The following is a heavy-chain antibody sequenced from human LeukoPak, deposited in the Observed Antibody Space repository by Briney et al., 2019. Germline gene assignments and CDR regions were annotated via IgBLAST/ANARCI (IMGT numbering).Heavy chain of an antibody. CDR1: GFTFSSYS. CDR3: ARGSLSYSSSPLSP. Sequence: PGGSLRLSCAASGFTFSSYSMNWVRQAPGKGLEWVSSISSSSSYIYYADSVKGRFTISRDNAKNSLYLQMNSLRAEDTAVYYCARGSLSYSSSPLSPWGQGTLVTVSS. J-gene: IGHJ5*02. D-gene: IGHD6-13*01. V-gene: IGHV3-21*01. CDR2: ISSSSSYI.